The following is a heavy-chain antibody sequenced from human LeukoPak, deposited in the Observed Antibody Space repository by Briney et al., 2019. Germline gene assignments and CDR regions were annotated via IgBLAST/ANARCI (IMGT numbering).Heavy chain of an antibody. J-gene: IGHJ4*02. D-gene: IGHD3-22*01. V-gene: IGHV4-39*01. CDR1: GGSISSTSYF. CDR3: ARRGYDSSGYYYAY. CDR2: LYYTGST. Sequence: SETLSLTCTVSGGSISSTSYFWGWIRQPPGKGLEWVATLYYTGSTYYDPFLKSRVTMSVDTSKNQFSLKLSSVTAADTAVYYCARRGYDSSGYYYAYWGQGTLVTVSS.